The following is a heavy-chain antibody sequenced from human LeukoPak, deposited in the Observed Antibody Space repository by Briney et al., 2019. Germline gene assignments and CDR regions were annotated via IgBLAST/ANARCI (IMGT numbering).Heavy chain of an antibody. CDR3: ARGSYYGDYEFDY. Sequence: PGGSLRLSCAASGFTFSSYWMHWVRQAPGKGLMWVSRINSDGSGTGYADSVKGRFTISRDNAKNTLYLQMNSLRAEDTAVYFCARGSYYGDYEFDYWGQGTLVTVSS. CDR1: GFTFSSYW. J-gene: IGHJ4*02. D-gene: IGHD4-17*01. CDR2: INSDGSGT. V-gene: IGHV3-74*01.